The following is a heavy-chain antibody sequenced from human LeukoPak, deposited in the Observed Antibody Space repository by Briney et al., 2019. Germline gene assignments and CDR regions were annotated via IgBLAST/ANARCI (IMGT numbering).Heavy chain of an antibody. CDR3: ARVRWDLPYYYNYYGLDV. CDR1: GYTFTSYG. J-gene: IGHJ6*02. CDR2: ISTYNGNT. D-gene: IGHD1-26*01. V-gene: IGHV1-18*01. Sequence: ASVKVFCKASGYTFTSYGISWVRQAPGQGLEWMGWISTYNGNTNYAQKLQGRVTMTTDTSTSTAYMELRSLRSDDTAVYYCARVRWDLPYYYNYYGLDVWGQGTTVTVSS.